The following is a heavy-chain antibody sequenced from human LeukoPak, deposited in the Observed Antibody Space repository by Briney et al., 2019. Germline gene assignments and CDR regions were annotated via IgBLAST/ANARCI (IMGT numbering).Heavy chain of an antibody. CDR2: IYPNSGGT. D-gene: IGHD6-6*01. CDR3: ASALYSNSGFDY. V-gene: IGHV1-2*02. J-gene: IGHJ4*02. Sequence: VKVSCKASGYSFTAYYIHWVRQAPGQGPEWMGWIYPNSGGTKYAQRFQGRVTMTRDTSISTVYIEVSRLTSDDTAVYYCASALYSNSGFDYWGQGTLVTVSS. CDR1: GYSFTAYY.